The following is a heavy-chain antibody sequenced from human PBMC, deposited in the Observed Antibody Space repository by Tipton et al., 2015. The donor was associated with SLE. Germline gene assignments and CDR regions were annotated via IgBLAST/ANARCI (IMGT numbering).Heavy chain of an antibody. J-gene: IGHJ4*02. Sequence: GSLRLSCAVSGFPFSTYAMTWVRQAPGKGLEWVSTISGSGDITYYADSVQGRFTISRDNSKNTLNLQMHSLKTEDTAVYYCSTNPTSGFWGQGTLVTVSS. D-gene: IGHD3-10*01. V-gene: IGHV3-23*01. CDR1: GFPFSTYA. CDR2: ISGSGDIT. CDR3: STNPTSGF.